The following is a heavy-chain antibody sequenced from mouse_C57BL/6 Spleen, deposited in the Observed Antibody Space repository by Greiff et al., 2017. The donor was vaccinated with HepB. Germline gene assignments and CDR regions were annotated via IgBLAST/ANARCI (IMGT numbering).Heavy chain of an antibody. CDR2: ISYDGSN. Sequence: EVQLQESGPGLVKPSQSLSLTCSVTGYSITSGYYWNWIRQFPGNKLEWMGYISYDGSNNYNPSLKNRISITRDTSKNQFFLKLNSVTTEDTATYYCARDHYASYYFDYWGQGTTLTVSS. CDR3: ARDHYASYYFDY. J-gene: IGHJ2*01. V-gene: IGHV3-6*01. D-gene: IGHD1-1*01. CDR1: GYSITSGYY.